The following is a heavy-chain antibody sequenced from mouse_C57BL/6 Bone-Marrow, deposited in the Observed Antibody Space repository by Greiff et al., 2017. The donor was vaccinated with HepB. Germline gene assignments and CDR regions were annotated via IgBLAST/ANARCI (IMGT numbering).Heavy chain of an antibody. V-gene: IGHV7-1*01. Sequence: EVMLVESGGGLVQSGRSLRLSCATSGFTFSDFYMEWVRQAPGKGLEWIAASRNKANDYTTEYSASVKGRFIVSRDTSQSILYLQMNALRAEDTAIYYCARDADGSSYWYFDVWGTGTTVTVSS. CDR2: SRNKANDYTT. J-gene: IGHJ1*03. CDR3: ARDADGSSYWYFDV. CDR1: GFTFSDFY. D-gene: IGHD1-1*01.